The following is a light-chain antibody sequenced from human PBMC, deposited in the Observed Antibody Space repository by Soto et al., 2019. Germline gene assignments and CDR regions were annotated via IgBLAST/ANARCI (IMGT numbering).Light chain of an antibody. J-gene: IGLJ1*01. CDR3: SSYGGYNNVV. Sequence: QSVLTQPASVSGSPGQSITISCTGTSSDVGGYNYVSWYPQHPGKAPKVMIYEVNQRPSGVPDRFSGSKSGNTASLTVSGLQAEDEGTYYCSSYGGYNNVVFGTGTKVTVL. CDR2: EVN. V-gene: IGLV2-8*01. CDR1: SSDVGGYNY.